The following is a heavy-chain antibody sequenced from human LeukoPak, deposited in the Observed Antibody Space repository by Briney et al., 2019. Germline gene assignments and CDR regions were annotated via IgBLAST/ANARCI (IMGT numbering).Heavy chain of an antibody. CDR2: IIPIFGTA. CDR1: GGTFSSYA. Sequence: SVKVSCKASGGTFSSYAISWVRQAPGQGLEWMGRIIPIFGTANYAQKFQGRVTITTDESTSTAYMELSSLRSEDTAVYYCARGFLAPGLSGWYYVFDYWGQGTLVTVSS. V-gene: IGHV1-69*05. D-gene: IGHD6-19*01. J-gene: IGHJ4*02. CDR3: ARGFLAPGLSGWYYVFDY.